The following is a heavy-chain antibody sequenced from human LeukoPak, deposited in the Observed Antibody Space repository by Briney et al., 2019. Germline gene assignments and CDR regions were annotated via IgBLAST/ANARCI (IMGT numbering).Heavy chain of an antibody. D-gene: IGHD5-12*01. CDR1: GCPFSNFG. CDR2: IGHDGNYQ. V-gene: IGHV3-33*06. Sequence: QSGTSLRLACAASGCPFSNFGMHWVRQAPGKALEWVAVIGHDGNYQYYADSVKGRFTISRDNSKNTLYLQMNSLRAEDTAVYYCAKEYSGYDFDYWGQGTLVTVSS. CDR3: AKEYSGYDFDY. J-gene: IGHJ4*02.